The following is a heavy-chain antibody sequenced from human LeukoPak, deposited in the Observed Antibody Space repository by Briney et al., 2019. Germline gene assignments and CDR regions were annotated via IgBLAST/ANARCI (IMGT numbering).Heavy chain of an antibody. D-gene: IGHD4-23*01. CDR3: ARVPTTVVNIPYYFDF. V-gene: IGHV4-34*01. CDR2: INDRGLT. CDR1: GTSFSGYH. Sequence: PSETLSLTCAVHGTSFSGYHWSWIRQLPGRGLEWIGEINDRGLTNYNPSLESRVTISVDTSKKQFSLKLSSVTAADTAVYYCARVPTTVVNIPYYFDFWGQGALVTVSS. J-gene: IGHJ4*02.